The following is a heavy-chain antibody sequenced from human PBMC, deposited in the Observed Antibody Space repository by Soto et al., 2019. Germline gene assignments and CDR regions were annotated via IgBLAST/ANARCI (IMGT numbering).Heavy chain of an antibody. Sequence: ASVKVSCKASGYTFTSYGISWVRQAPGQGLEWMGWISAYNGNTNYAQKLQGRVTMTTDTSTSTAYMELRSLRSDDTAVYYCARDPPLDIVVVPAAIGPPVYYYYGMDVWGQGTTVTVSS. V-gene: IGHV1-18*01. CDR1: GYTFTSYG. CDR3: ARDPPLDIVVVPAAIGPPVYYYYGMDV. J-gene: IGHJ6*02. CDR2: ISAYNGNT. D-gene: IGHD2-2*01.